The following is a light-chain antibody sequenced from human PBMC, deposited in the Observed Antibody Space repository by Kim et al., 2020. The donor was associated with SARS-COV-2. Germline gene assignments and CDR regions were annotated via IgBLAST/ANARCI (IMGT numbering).Light chain of an antibody. CDR1: SGDIGTYNY. V-gene: IGLV2-8*01. CDR3: CSYTGSQNYV. J-gene: IGLJ1*01. Sequence: GQTVTISCTGTSGDIGTYNYISWYQQHRGRAPKHIIYEVSERPSGVPNRFSGSKSGDTASLTVAGLQAEDEADYYCCSYTGSQNYVFGTGTKVTVL. CDR2: EVS.